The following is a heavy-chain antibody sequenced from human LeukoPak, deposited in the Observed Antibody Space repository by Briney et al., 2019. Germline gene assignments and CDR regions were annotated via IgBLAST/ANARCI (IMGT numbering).Heavy chain of an antibody. CDR3: ARSTYYYDSSGYYFDY. CDR1: GYTFTGYY. Sequence: GASVKVSCKASGYTFTGYYMHWVRQAPGQGLEWMGIINPSGGSTSYAQKFQGRVTMTRDMSTSTVYMELSSLRSEDTAVYYCARSTYYYDSSGYYFDYWGQGTLVTVSS. D-gene: IGHD3-22*01. CDR2: INPSGGST. V-gene: IGHV1-46*01. J-gene: IGHJ4*02.